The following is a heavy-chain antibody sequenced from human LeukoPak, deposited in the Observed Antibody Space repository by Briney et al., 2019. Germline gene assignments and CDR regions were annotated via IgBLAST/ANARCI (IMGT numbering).Heavy chain of an antibody. Sequence: GASVKVSCKASGYTFTGYYMHWVRRAPGQGLEWMGWINPNSGGTNYAQKFQGRVTMTRDTSISTAYMELSRLRSDDTAVYYCARDILTGYYVYYYYYGMDVWGKGTTVTVSS. V-gene: IGHV1-2*02. CDR1: GYTFTGYY. J-gene: IGHJ6*04. CDR3: ARDILTGYYVYYYYYGMDV. CDR2: INPNSGGT. D-gene: IGHD3-9*01.